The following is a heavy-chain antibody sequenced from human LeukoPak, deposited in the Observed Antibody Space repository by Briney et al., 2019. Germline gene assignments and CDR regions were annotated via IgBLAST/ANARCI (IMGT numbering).Heavy chain of an antibody. CDR3: ARDDGAYFSFDS. J-gene: IGHJ4*02. V-gene: IGHV1-2*02. D-gene: IGHD4-17*01. CDR1: GYGFTTHY. Sequence: GASVKVSCKASGYGFTTHYLHWVRQAPGQGLEWMGWIHPNSGGTNFAQKFQGRVSMTRDTSVSTAYMELSRMKSDDTAVFYCARDDGAYFSFDSWGQGTLVTVSS. CDR2: IHPNSGGT.